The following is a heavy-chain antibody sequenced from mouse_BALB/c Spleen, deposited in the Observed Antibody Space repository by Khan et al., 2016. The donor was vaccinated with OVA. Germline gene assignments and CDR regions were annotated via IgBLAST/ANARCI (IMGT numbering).Heavy chain of an antibody. CDR1: GYTFINYW. J-gene: IGHJ2*01. Sequence: VQLQQSGAELAKPGASVKMSCKASGYTFINYWILWVKQRPGQGLEWIGYINPSTGYTEYNQNFKDKATLTADKSSSTAYMQLSSLPSEDSADYYCARRGRRWDFDDWGQGTTRTVSS. CDR2: INPSTGYT. CDR3: ARRGRRWDFDD. D-gene: IGHD1-1*01. V-gene: IGHV1-7*01.